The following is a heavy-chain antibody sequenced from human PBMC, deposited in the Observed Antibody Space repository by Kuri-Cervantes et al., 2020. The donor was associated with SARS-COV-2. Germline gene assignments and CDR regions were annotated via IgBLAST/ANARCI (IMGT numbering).Heavy chain of an antibody. Sequence: SETLSLTCAVYGGSFSGYYWSWIRQPPGKGLEWIGEINHSGSTNYNPSLKSRVTISVDTSKNQLSLKLSSVTAADTAVYYCARGPRYSSSWYQTLDYWGQGTLVTVSS. V-gene: IGHV4-34*01. D-gene: IGHD6-13*01. CDR3: ARGPRYSSSWYQTLDY. CDR1: GGSFSGYY. J-gene: IGHJ4*02. CDR2: INHSGST.